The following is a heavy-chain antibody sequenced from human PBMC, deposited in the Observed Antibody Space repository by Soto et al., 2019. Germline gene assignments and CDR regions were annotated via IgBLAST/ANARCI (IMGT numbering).Heavy chain of an antibody. CDR1: GFSFTGYY. V-gene: IGHV1-2*02. CDR3: ARAQQLNYYYGMDV. Sequence: ASVKVSCKASGFSFTGYYIHWLRQAPGQGLEWMGWINAHSGGTEYAQKFQGRVTMTRDTSISTAYMELSRLRSDDTAVYYCARAQQLNYYYGMDVWGQGTTVTVSS. CDR2: INAHSGGT. J-gene: IGHJ6*02. D-gene: IGHD6-13*01.